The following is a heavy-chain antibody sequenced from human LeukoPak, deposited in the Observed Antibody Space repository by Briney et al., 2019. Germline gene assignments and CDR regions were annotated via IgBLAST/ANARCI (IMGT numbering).Heavy chain of an antibody. CDR2: IGIDSGNT. CDR3: ARDYKYAFDN. CDR1: GFTFSDYS. V-gene: IGHV3-48*01. D-gene: IGHD5-24*01. Sequence: GGSLRLSCAASGFTFSDYSMNWVRQAPGKGLEWISYIGIDSGNTNYADSVKGRFTISGDKAKTSLYLQRNSLRVEDTAVYYCARDYKYAFDNWGQGTLVTVSS. J-gene: IGHJ4*02.